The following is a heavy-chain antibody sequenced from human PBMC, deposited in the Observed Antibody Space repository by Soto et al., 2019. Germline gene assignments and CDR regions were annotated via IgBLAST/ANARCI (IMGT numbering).Heavy chain of an antibody. D-gene: IGHD3-22*01. CDR1: GGTFSSYA. V-gene: IGHV1-69*13. CDR2: IIPIFGTA. J-gene: IGHJ4*02. Sequence: SVKVSCKASGGTFSSYAISWVRQAPGQGLEWMGGIIPIFGTANYAQKFQGRVTITADESTSTAYMELSSLRSEDTAVYYCARDYYYYDSSGYPLDYWGRGTLVTVSS. CDR3: ARDYYYYDSSGYPLDY.